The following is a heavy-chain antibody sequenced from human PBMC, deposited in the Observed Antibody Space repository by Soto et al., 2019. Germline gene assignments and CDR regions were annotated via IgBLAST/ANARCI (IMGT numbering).Heavy chain of an antibody. CDR1: GFTFSDSA. J-gene: IGHJ4*02. D-gene: IGHD5-18*01. CDR3: TSRRDWTAVDPLDY. CDR2: IRNKTNNYAT. V-gene: IGHV3-73*02. Sequence: EVQLVESGGGLVQPGGSLKLSCAASGFTFSDSAMQWVRQASGKGLEWIGRIRNKTNNYATTFIASVRGRFTISRDDSKNAVYLQMNRLRIDDTAVYYCTSRRDWTAVDPLDYWGLGTLVTVSS.